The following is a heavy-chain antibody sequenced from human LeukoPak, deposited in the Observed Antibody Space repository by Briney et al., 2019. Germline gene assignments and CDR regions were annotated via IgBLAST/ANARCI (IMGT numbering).Heavy chain of an antibody. CDR3: ARERTVTQRPLDY. CDR2: MNPNSGNT. D-gene: IGHD4-17*01. V-gene: IGHV1-8*01. Sequence: GASVKVSCKASGYTFTSYDINWVRQATGQGLEWMGWMNPNSGNTGYAQKFQGRVTMTRDTSISTAYMELSRLRSDDTAVYYCARERTVTQRPLDYWGQGTLVTVSS. CDR1: GYTFTSYD. J-gene: IGHJ4*02.